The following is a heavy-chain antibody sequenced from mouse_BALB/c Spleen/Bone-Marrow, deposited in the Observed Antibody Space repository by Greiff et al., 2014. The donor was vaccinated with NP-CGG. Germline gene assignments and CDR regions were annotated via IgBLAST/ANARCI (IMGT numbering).Heavy chain of an antibody. CDR2: IYSGDGDT. J-gene: IGHJ4*01. CDR3: ARRDGSTYYYAMDY. CDR1: GYAFSNYW. Sequence: VKLVESGAELVRPGSSVKISCKASGYAFSNYWMNWVKQRPGQGLEWIGQIYSGDGDTNYNGKFKGKATLTADKSSSTAYMQLSSLTSEDSAVYFCARRDGSTYYYAMDYWGQGTSVTVSS. D-gene: IGHD1-1*01. V-gene: IGHV1-80*01.